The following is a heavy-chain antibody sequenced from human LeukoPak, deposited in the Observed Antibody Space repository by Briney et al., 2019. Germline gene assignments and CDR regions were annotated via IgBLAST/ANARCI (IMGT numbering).Heavy chain of an antibody. CDR3: ARLLDNDNSGAPDTFDI. Sequence: PSETLSLTCSVSSGSISPNYWSWIRQSPGKGLEWIAYVSYTGRTRSNPPLQSRLTISLDTSNNHFSLQLSSVTAADTAVYYCARLLDNDNSGAPDTFDIWGQGTMVTVSS. D-gene: IGHD3-22*01. CDR1: SGSISPNY. CDR2: VSYTGRT. V-gene: IGHV4-59*01. J-gene: IGHJ3*02.